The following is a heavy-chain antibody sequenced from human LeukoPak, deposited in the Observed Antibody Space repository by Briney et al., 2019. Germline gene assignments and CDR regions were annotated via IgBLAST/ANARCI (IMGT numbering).Heavy chain of an antibody. Sequence: ASVKVSCKASGYTFTGYYMHWVRQAPGQGLEWMGWINPNSGGTNYAQKFQGRVTMTRDTSISTAYMELSRLRSDDTAVYYCARLGTRWDDSSGYQIPYWGQGTLVTVSS. CDR1: GYTFTGYY. V-gene: IGHV1-2*02. D-gene: IGHD3-22*01. CDR3: ARLGTRWDDSSGYQIPY. J-gene: IGHJ4*02. CDR2: INPNSGGT.